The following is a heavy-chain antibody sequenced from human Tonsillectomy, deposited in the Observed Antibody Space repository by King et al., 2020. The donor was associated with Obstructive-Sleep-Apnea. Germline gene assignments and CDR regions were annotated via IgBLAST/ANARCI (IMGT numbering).Heavy chain of an antibody. D-gene: IGHD3-22*01. Sequence: LQLQESGPGLVKPSETLSLTCTVSGGSISSYYWSWIRQPPGKGLEWIGYIYYSGSTNYNPSLKSRVTISVDTSKNQFSLKLSSVTAADTAVYYCARLTGLYYYDSSGYYSGWFDPWGQGTLVTVSS. CDR2: IYYSGST. V-gene: IGHV4-59*08. J-gene: IGHJ5*02. CDR3: ARLTGLYYYDSSGYYSGWFDP. CDR1: GGSISSYY.